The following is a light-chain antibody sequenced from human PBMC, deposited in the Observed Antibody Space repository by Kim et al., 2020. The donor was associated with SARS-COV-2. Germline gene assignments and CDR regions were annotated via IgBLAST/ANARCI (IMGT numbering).Light chain of an antibody. CDR1: KLGDKY. CDR3: LASDTSTQNYV. V-gene: IGLV3-1*01. J-gene: IGLJ1*01. Sequence: SYELTQPPSVSVSPGQTASITCSAYKLGDKYVSWYQQKPGQSPVLVIYQDNQRPSGIPERFSGSNSGNTATLTISGTQAMDVADYYCLASDTSTQNYVFGGGTKVTVL. CDR2: QDN.